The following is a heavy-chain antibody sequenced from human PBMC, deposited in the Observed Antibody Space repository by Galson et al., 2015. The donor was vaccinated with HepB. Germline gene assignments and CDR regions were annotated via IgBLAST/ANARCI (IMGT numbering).Heavy chain of an antibody. J-gene: IGHJ4*02. Sequence: SLRLSCAASGFTFSRYSMNWVRQAPGKGLGWVSYISSSGSTIYYADSVKGRFTISRDNAKNSLYLQMNSLRDEDTAVYYCARDRYGDYLIDYWGQGTLVTVSS. CDR3: ARDRYGDYLIDY. CDR2: ISSSGSTI. V-gene: IGHV3-48*02. CDR1: GFTFSRYS. D-gene: IGHD4-17*01.